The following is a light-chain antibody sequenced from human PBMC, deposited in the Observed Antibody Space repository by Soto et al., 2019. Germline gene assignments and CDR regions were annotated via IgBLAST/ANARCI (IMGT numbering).Light chain of an antibody. V-gene: IGLV2-23*02. Sequence: QSALTQPASVSGSPGQSITISCTRTSSDVGSYNLVSWYQQHPGKAPKLMIYEVSKRPSGVSNRFSGSKSGNTASLTISGLQAEDEADYYCCSYAGSSTPVVFGGGTKVTVL. CDR1: SSDVGSYNL. CDR2: EVS. CDR3: CSYAGSSTPVV. J-gene: IGLJ2*01.